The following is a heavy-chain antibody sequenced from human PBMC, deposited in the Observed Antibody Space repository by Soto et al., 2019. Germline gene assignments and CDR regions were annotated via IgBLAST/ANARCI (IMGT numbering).Heavy chain of an antibody. CDR3: TRDIGGKGAY. Sequence: LRLSCATSGFTFSSYWIHWVRQVPGKGLLWVSRIDEYGNTINYADSVRGRFTISRDNARNTLYLEMNSLRAEDTALYYCTRDIGGKGAYWGPGTLVTVSS. V-gene: IGHV3-74*01. CDR2: IDEYGNTI. D-gene: IGHD3-10*01. CDR1: GFTFSSYW. J-gene: IGHJ4*02.